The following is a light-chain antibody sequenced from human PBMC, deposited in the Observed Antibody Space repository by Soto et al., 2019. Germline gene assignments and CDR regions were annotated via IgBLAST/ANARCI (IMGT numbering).Light chain of an antibody. CDR3: QQYGRSPPFT. J-gene: IGKJ2*01. Sequence: EIVLTQSPGTLSLSPGERATLSCRASQSVSSAYLAWYQHKPGQAPRLLIYGASNRATGIPDRFSGSGSGTDFTLTISRLEPEDSAVYFCQQYGRSPPFTFGQGTKVEIK. CDR1: QSVSSAY. V-gene: IGKV3-20*01. CDR2: GAS.